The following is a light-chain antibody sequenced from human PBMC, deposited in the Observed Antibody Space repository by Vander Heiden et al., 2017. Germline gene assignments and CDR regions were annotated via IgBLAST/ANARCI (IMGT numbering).Light chain of an antibody. CDR1: KWGDKY. CDR3: QAWDSSAV. Sequence: SHQLSPPPSSSLSPGQTATSTSSGEKWGDKYAGWFQQRPGQSPVRVIYQDSKRPSGIPGRFSGSNSGNTATLTISGTQAMDEADYYCQAWDSSAVFGGGTKLTVL. CDR2: QDS. J-gene: IGLJ2*01. V-gene: IGLV3-1*01.